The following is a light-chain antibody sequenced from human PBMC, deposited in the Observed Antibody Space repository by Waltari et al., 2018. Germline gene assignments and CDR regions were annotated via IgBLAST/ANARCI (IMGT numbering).Light chain of an antibody. Sequence: DIQMTQSPSSLSASVGDRVTITCRASQGISSCLACNQQKPGKAPEILIYAASSFQSGVPSRFSGSGSGTDFTLTISSLQPEDFATYYCQQAYSFPLTFGGGTKVEIK. J-gene: IGKJ4*01. CDR1: QGISSC. V-gene: IGKV1-12*01. CDR2: AAS. CDR3: QQAYSFPLT.